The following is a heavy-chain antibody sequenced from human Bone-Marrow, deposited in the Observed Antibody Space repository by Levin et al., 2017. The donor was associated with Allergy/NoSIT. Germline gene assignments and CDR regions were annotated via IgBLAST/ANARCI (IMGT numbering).Heavy chain of an antibody. CDR2: IDWDDDK. CDR1: GFSLSSSGMS. Sequence: SGPTLVKPTQTLTLTCTFSGFSLSSSGMSVSWIRQPPGKALEFVARIDWDDDKYYSESLLTRRTISKDTSKNQVVLRMTNMEPSDTATYFCARTLIVSTPRFDSWGQGILVTVSS. V-gene: IGHV2-70*11. D-gene: IGHD5/OR15-5a*01. J-gene: IGHJ4*02. CDR3: ARTLIVSTPRFDS.